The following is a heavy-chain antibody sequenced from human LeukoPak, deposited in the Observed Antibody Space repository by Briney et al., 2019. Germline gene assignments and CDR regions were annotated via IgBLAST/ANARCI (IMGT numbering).Heavy chain of an antibody. D-gene: IGHD3-16*01. V-gene: IGHV1-69*13. J-gene: IGHJ4*02. CDR1: GGTFSSYA. CDR2: IIPIFGTA. CDR3: PRAHYDYVWEVIGY. Sequence: SVKVSCKASGGTFSSYAISWVPQAPGQGLEWMGGIIPIFGTANYAQKFQGRVTITADESTSTAYMELSSLRSEDTAVYYCPRAHYDYVWEVIGYWGQGTLVTVSS.